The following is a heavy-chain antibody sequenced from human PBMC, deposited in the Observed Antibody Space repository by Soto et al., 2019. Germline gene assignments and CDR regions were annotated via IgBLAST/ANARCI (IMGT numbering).Heavy chain of an antibody. J-gene: IGHJ4*02. CDR1: GFTFSDHY. CDR3: ASDPYYYASGY. Sequence: VGSLRLSCAASGFTFSDHYMTWIRQAPGKGLEWVSKISESGAAIFYADSVKGRFTVSRDNAKNSLYLRMDSLRTEDTAVYYCASDPYYYASGYWGQGTLVTVSS. CDR2: ISESGAAI. D-gene: IGHD3-10*01. V-gene: IGHV3-11*01.